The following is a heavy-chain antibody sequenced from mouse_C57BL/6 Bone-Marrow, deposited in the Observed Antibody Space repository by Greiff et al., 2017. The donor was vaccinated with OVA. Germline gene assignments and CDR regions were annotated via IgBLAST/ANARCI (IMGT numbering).Heavy chain of an antibody. CDR1: GFSFNTYA. CDR3: TVVATDWYFDV. V-gene: IGHV10-1*01. Sequence: DVHLVESGGGLVQPKGSLKLSCAASGFSFNTYAMNWVRQAPGKGLEWVARIRSKSNNYATYYADSVKDRFTISRDDSESMLYLQMNNLKTEDTAMYYCTVVATDWYFDVWGTGTTVTVSS. CDR2: IRSKSNNYAT. J-gene: IGHJ1*03. D-gene: IGHD1-1*01.